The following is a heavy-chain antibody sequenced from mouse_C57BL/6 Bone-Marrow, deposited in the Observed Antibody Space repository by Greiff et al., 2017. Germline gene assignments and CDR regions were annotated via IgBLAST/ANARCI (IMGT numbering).Heavy chain of an antibody. CDR1: GYTFTSYW. Sequence: QVQLKQPGAELVKPGASVKLSCKASGYTFTSYWMHWVKQRPGQGLEWIGMIHPNSGSTNYNEKFKSKATLTVDKSSSTAYMQLSSLTSEDSAVYYCAKEGITTVRRDWYFEVWGTGTTVTVSS. J-gene: IGHJ1*03. CDR2: IHPNSGST. V-gene: IGHV1-64*01. D-gene: IGHD1-1*01. CDR3: AKEGITTVRRDWYFEV.